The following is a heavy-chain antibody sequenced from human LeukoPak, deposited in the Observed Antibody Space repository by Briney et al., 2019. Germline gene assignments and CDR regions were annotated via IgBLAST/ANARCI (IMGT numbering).Heavy chain of an antibody. CDR3: AKDAAGPEY. Sequence: GGSLRLSCTASGFTFSSYWMHWVRQVPGKGLVWVSRINSAGISTNYADSVKGRFTISRDNSRNTLYLQMNSLRAEDTAVYYCAKDAAGPEYWGQGTLVTVSS. D-gene: IGHD6-13*01. CDR1: GFTFSSYW. J-gene: IGHJ4*02. CDR2: INSAGIST. V-gene: IGHV3-74*01.